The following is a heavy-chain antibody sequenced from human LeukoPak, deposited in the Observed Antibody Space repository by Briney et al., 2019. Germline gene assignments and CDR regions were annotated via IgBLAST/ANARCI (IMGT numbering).Heavy chain of an antibody. CDR3: GKNIQSSGWSRYSDY. J-gene: IGHJ4*02. Sequence: KTGGSLRLSCAASGFTFSSYAMSWVRQAPGKGLEWVSTISGSGGSTYYADAVKGRFAISRDNSKNTLYLQINSLRDEETALYCCGKNIQSSGWSRYSDYWGQGPLVTVSS. V-gene: IGHV3-23*01. CDR2: ISGSGGST. CDR1: GFTFSSYA. D-gene: IGHD6-19*01.